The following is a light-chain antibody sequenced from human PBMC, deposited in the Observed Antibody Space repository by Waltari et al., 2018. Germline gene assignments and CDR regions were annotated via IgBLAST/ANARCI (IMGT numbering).Light chain of an antibody. CDR1: QSVSSSY. J-gene: IGKJ2*01. Sequence: EIVLTQSPGTLSLSPGERATLSCRASQSVSSSYLAWYQQKPGQAPRPLIHGASSRATGIPDRFSGSGSGTDFTLTISRLAPEDFAVYYCQQYGSSWYTFGQGTKLEIK. CDR3: QQYGSSWYT. CDR2: GAS. V-gene: IGKV3-20*01.